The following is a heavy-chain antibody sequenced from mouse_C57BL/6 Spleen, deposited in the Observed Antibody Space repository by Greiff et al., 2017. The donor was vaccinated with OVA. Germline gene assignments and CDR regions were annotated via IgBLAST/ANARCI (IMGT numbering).Heavy chain of an antibody. Sequence: VQLQQSGAELVRPGASVTLSCKASGYTFTDYEMHWVKQTPVHGLEWIGAIDPETGGTAYNQKFKGKAILTADTSSSTAYLELRSLTSEDSAVYYCTRISRSFDYWGQGTTLTVSS. CDR2: IDPETGGT. J-gene: IGHJ2*01. V-gene: IGHV1-15*01. CDR3: TRISRSFDY. CDR1: GYTFTDYE.